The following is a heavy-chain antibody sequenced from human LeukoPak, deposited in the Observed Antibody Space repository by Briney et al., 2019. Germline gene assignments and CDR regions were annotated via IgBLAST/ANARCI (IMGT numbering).Heavy chain of an antibody. CDR3: AKKAVAGPFDY. J-gene: IGHJ4*02. V-gene: IGHV3-9*01. Sequence: PGGSLRLSCAASGFTFSSYAMSWVRQAPGKGLEWVSGISWNSGSIGYADSVKGRFTISRDNAKNSLYLQMNRLRAEDTAVYYCAKKAVAGPFDYWGQGTLVTVSS. CDR1: GFTFSSYA. D-gene: IGHD6-19*01. CDR2: ISWNSGSI.